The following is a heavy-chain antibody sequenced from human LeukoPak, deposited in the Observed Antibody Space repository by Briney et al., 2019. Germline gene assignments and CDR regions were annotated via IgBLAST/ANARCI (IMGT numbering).Heavy chain of an antibody. J-gene: IGHJ6*03. Sequence: GASVKVSCKASGGTFSSYAISWVRQAPGQGLEWMGGIIPIFGTANYAQKFQGRVTITADESTSTAYMELSSLRSEDTAVYYWARGHRLGDQVLWGGGAGYYYYMDVWGKGTTVTVSS. CDR2: IIPIFGTA. D-gene: IGHD2-2*01. V-gene: IGHV1-69*13. CDR1: GGTFSSYA. CDR3: ARGHRLGDQVLWGGGAGYYYYMDV.